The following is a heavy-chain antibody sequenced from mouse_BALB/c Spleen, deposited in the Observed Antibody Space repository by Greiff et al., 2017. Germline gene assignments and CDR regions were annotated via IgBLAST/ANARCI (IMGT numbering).Heavy chain of an antibody. D-gene: IGHD2-1*01. V-gene: IGHV2-9*02. CDR3: ARDPYYGNPYYAMDY. CDR2: IWAGGST. CDR1: GFSLTSYG. Sequence: VQGVESGPGLVAPSQSLSITCTVSGFSLTSYGVHWVRQPPGKGLEWLGVIWAGGSTNYNSALMSRLSISKDNSKSQVFLKMNSLQTDDTAMYYCARDPYYGNPYYAMDYWGQGTSVTVSS. J-gene: IGHJ4*01.